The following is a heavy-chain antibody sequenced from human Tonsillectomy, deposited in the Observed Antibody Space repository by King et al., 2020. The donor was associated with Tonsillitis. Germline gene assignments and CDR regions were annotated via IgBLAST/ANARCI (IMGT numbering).Heavy chain of an antibody. J-gene: IGHJ4*02. D-gene: IGHD6-13*01. CDR1: GFTFSSYG. V-gene: IGHV3-33*08. CDR2: IWDDGSNK. CDR3: ARENGRSSSWVYYFDY. Sequence: HVQLVESGGGVVQPGRSLRLSCAASGFTFSSYGMHWVRQAPGKGLEWVAVIWDDGSNKYYADSVKGRFTISRDNSKNTLYLQMNSLRAEDTAVYYCARENGRSSSWVYYFDYGGQGNLVTVSS.